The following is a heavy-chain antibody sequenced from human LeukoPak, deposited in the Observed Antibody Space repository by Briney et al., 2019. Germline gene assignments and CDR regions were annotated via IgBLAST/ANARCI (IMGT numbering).Heavy chain of an antibody. J-gene: IGHJ6*03. CDR1: GYTFTSYG. Sequence: ASVKVSCKASGYTFTSYGISWVRQAPGQGLEWMGWISAYNGNTNYAQKLQGRVTMTTDTSTSTAYMELRSLRSDDTAVYYCARDGGRHYYGSGSYYNDYYYYMDVWGKGTTVTISS. D-gene: IGHD3-10*01. CDR3: ARDGGRHYYGSGSYYNDYYYYMDV. V-gene: IGHV1-18*01. CDR2: ISAYNGNT.